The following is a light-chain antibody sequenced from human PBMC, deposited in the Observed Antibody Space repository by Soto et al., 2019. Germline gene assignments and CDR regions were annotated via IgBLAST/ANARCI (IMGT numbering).Light chain of an antibody. CDR2: GAS. CDR3: HHYGSPPWT. CDR1: QSVSSNF. J-gene: IGKJ1*01. Sequence: DIVLTQSPGTLSLSPGERATLSCRASQSVSSNFLAWYQQKPGQAPRLLFYGASSRATDIPDRFSGSGSGKDFTLTISRLEPEDFAVYYCHHYGSPPWTFGQGTKVEIK. V-gene: IGKV3-20*01.